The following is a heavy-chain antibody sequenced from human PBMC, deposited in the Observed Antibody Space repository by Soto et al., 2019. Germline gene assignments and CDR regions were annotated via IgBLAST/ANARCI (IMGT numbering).Heavy chain of an antibody. V-gene: IGHV3-49*03. J-gene: IGHJ4*02. Sequence: EVQLVESGGGLLQPGRSLRLSCATSGFTFDDYAMSWFRQAPGKGLELVGFIRSKSNGGTTEYAASVKGRFTISRDDSRNIAYLQMNSLKTEDTDVYYCAMDTTGYNYYFDHWGQGTMLIVSS. CDR2: IRSKSNGGTT. CDR3: AMDTTGYNYYFDH. CDR1: GFTFDDYA. D-gene: IGHD3-22*01.